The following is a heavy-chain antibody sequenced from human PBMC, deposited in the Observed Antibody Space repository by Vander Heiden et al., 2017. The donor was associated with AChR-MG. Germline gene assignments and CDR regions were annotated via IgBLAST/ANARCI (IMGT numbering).Heavy chain of an antibody. D-gene: IGHD1-26*01. V-gene: IGHV3-23*01. CDR1: GFTLPSKA. CDR3: ARDFANSLVGAATRDAFDI. CDR2: ISGSGSTT. J-gene: IGHJ3*02. Sequence: EVQLLEPGRVLVQLPGSLRLSCAALGFTLPSKAFSWLPQAPGKGLEGGSTISGSGSTTYYADSVGGGFTISRDRSKNTLFLQINSLRAEDTAVYYCARDFANSLVGAATRDAFDIWGQGTMVTVAS.